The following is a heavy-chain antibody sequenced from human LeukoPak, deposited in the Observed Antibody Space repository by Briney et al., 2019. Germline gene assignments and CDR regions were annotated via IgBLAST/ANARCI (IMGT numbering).Heavy chain of an antibody. V-gene: IGHV4-31*03. D-gene: IGHD1-7*01. J-gene: IGHJ4*02. Sequence: PSQTLSLTCTVSGGSISSGGYYWSWLRQHPGTGLEWLGYIYYSGSTYYTPSLKSRVTISVDTSKSQFSLKLTSVTAADAAVYYCARSWDYSFNSDYWGQGTLVTVSS. CDR3: ARSWDYSFNSDY. CDR1: GGSISSGGYY. CDR2: IYYSGST.